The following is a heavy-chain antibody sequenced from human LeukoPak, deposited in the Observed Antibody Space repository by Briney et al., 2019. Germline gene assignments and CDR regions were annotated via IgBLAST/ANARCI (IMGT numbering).Heavy chain of an antibody. Sequence: GGSLRLSCAASGFTFSSNYMSWVRQAPGKGLEWVSVIYSGGRTYYADSVKGRFTISRDNSKNTMYLQMNSLRAEDTAVYYCARVFVTLTLAFDIWGQGTMVTVSS. CDR2: IYSGGRT. V-gene: IGHV3-53*01. CDR3: ARVFVTLTLAFDI. D-gene: IGHD3-16*01. J-gene: IGHJ3*02. CDR1: GFTFSSNY.